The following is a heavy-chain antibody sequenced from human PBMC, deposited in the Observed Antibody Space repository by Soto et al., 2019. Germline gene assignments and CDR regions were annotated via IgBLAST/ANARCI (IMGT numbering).Heavy chain of an antibody. V-gene: IGHV1-2*04. CDR1: GYSFTDYH. Sequence: PPASVKVSCKASGYSFTDYHIHWVRQAPGQGLEWLGRINPKSGGTSTAQKFQGWVTMTTDTSISTASMELTRLTSDDTAIYYCARGDSTDCSNGVCSFFYNHDMDVWGQGTTVTSP. CDR3: ARGDSTDCSNGVCSFFYNHDMDV. J-gene: IGHJ6*02. CDR2: INPKSGGT. D-gene: IGHD2-8*01.